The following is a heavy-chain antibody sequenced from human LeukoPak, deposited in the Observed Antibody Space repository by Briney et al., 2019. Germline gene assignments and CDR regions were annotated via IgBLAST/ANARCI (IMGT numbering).Heavy chain of an antibody. D-gene: IGHD6-19*01. CDR1: GGSISGHY. CDR2: IYYSGST. Sequence: SETLSLTCTVSGGSISGHYWSWIRQPPGKGLEWIGYIYYSGSTNYNPSLKSRVTISVDTSKNQFSLKLSSVTAADTAVYYCARLELAVAGFHFDYWGQGTLVTVSS. CDR3: ARLELAVAGFHFDY. J-gene: IGHJ4*02. V-gene: IGHV4-59*08.